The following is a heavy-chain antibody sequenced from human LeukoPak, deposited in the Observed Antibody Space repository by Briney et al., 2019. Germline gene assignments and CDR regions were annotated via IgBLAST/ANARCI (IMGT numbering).Heavy chain of an antibody. V-gene: IGHV1-8*01. CDR1: GYTFTSYD. Sequence: GASVKVSCKASGYTFTSYDINWVRQATGQGLEWMGWMNPNSGNTGYAQKFQGRVTMTRNTSISTAYMELSSLRSEDTAVYYCARFVVVGYYYYYYMDVWGKGTTVTVSS. CDR2: MNPNSGNT. J-gene: IGHJ6*03. D-gene: IGHD2-2*01. CDR3: ARFVVVGYYYYYYMDV.